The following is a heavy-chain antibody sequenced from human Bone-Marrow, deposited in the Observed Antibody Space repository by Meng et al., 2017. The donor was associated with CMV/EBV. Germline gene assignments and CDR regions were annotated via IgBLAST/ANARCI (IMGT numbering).Heavy chain of an antibody. Sequence: SGPTLVKPTQTLTLTCTFSGISFTTSGVGVGWIRQPPGKALEWLALIYWNDDKRYSPSLKSSLTITKDTSKNQVVLTMTNMDPVDTATYYCAHRAVGGGYYYYFDYWGQGTLVTVSS. J-gene: IGHJ4*02. CDR3: AHRAVGGGYYYYFDY. D-gene: IGHD3-3*01. CDR1: GISFTTSGVG. V-gene: IGHV2-5*01. CDR2: IYWNDDK.